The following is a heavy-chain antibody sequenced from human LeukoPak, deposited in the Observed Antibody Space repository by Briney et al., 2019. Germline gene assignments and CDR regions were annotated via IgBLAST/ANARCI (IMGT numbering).Heavy chain of an antibody. CDR1: GLTVSSNY. Sequence: GGSLRLSCAASGLTVSSNYMSWVRQAPGKGLEWVAVIAYDGSNEYYAEFVKGRFTISRDNSKNTLYLQMYSLRAEDTAVYFCAKDQGIAVAGTDDAFDIWGQGTRVTVSS. V-gene: IGHV3-30*18. J-gene: IGHJ3*02. CDR2: IAYDGSNE. D-gene: IGHD6-19*01. CDR3: AKDQGIAVAGTDDAFDI.